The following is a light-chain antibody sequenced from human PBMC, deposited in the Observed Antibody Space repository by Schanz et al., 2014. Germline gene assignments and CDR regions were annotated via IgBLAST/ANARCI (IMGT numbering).Light chain of an antibody. CDR3: QQYNNWPQT. CDR2: RAS. Sequence: LMTQSPVTLSLSPGERATLSCRASQSVGTDVAWYQQTPGQAPRLLVYRASNRATDIPDRFTGSGSLTEFTLTISSLQSEDFAFYYCQQYNNWPQTFGQGTKVEIK. CDR1: QSVGTD. J-gene: IGKJ1*01. V-gene: IGKV3-15*01.